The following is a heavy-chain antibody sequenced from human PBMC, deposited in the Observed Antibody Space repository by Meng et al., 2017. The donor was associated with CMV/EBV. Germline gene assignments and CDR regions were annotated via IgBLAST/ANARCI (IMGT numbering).Heavy chain of an antibody. CDR3: ARAPPWDEFDY. Sequence: GESLKISCAASGFTFSSYAMHWVRQAPGKGLEWVAVISYDGSNKYYADFVKGRFTISRDNSKNTLYLQMNSLRAEDTAVYYCARAPPWDEFDYWGQGTLVTVSS. J-gene: IGHJ4*02. V-gene: IGHV3-30*04. CDR1: GFTFSSYA. D-gene: IGHD1-26*01. CDR2: ISYDGSNK.